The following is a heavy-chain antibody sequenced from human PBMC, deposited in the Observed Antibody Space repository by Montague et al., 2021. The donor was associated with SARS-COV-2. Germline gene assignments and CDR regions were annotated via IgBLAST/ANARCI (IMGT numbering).Heavy chain of an antibody. CDR3: ARARTSLIVVVNEFGY. CDR2: IYYSGSS. CDR1: GGSISSGSYY. J-gene: IGHJ4*02. Sequence: TLSLTCTVSGGSISSGSYYWSWIRQHPGKGLEWIGYIYYSGSSYYNPSLKSRVTISVDTSKNQFSLGLSSVTAADTAVYYCARARTSLIVVVNEFGYWGQGTLVTVSS. V-gene: IGHV4-31*03. D-gene: IGHD2-21*01.